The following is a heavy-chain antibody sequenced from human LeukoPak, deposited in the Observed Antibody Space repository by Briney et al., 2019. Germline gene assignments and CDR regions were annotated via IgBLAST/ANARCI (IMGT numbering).Heavy chain of an antibody. J-gene: IGHJ4*02. V-gene: IGHV4-59*08. CDR3: ARLQQWLPAGY. CDR1: GDSISSYY. D-gene: IGHD6-19*01. CDR2: ISYSGST. Sequence: SETLSLTCTVSGDSISSYYWSWIRQPPGKGLEWIGYISYSGSTNYNPSLKSRVTISVDTSKNQFSLKLSSVTAADTAVYYCARLQQWLPAGYWGQGTLVTVSS.